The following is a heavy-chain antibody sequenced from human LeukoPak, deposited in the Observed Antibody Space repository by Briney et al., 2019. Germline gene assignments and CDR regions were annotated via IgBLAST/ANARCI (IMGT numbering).Heavy chain of an antibody. D-gene: IGHD2-15*01. Sequence: SETLSLTCAVYGGSFSAYYWSWIRQPPGKGLEWIGEINHSGSTNYNPSLKSRVTISVDTSKNQFSLKLSSVTAADTAVYYCARGRCSGGSCSNYYYYYMDVWGKGTTVTVSS. CDR2: INHSGST. J-gene: IGHJ6*03. CDR1: GGSFSAYY. V-gene: IGHV4-34*01. CDR3: ARGRCSGGSCSNYYYYYMDV.